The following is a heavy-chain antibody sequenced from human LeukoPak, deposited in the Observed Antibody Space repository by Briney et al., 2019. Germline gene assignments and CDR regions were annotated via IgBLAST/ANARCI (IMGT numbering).Heavy chain of an antibody. V-gene: IGHV1-69*06. Sequence: SVKVSCKASGGTFSSYAISWVRQAPGQGLEWMGGIIPIFGTANYAQKFRGRVTITADKSTSTAYMELSSLRSEDTAVYYCAMSSGWGFDNWFDPWGQGTLVTVSS. CDR2: IIPIFGTA. CDR1: GGTFSSYA. D-gene: IGHD6-19*01. CDR3: AMSSGWGFDNWFDP. J-gene: IGHJ5*02.